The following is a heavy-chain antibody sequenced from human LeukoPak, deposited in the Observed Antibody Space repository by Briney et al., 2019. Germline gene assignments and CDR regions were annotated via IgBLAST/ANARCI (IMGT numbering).Heavy chain of an antibody. CDR2: IKSKTDGGTT. CDR1: GFAFSGFD. V-gene: IGHV3-15*07. J-gene: IGHJ4*02. D-gene: IGHD3-22*01. CDR3: TTDNYYDSSGYSQGGYFDY. Sequence: GGSLRLSCAASGFAFSGFDMNWVRQAPGKGLEWVGRIKSKTDGGTTDYAAPVKGRLTISRDDSKNTLYLQMNSLKTEDTAVYYCTTDNYYDSSGYSQGGYFDYWGQGTLVTVSS.